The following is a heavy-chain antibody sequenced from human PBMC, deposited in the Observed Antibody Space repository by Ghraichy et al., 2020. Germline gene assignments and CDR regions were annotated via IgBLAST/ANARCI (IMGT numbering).Heavy chain of an antibody. V-gene: IGHV3-23*01. J-gene: IGHJ4*02. CDR2: ISGSGATT. CDR1: GFTFSTYA. CDR3: AKTPYPIATAAPYYFDY. Sequence: GGSLRLSCAASGFTFSTYAMSWVRHAPGKGLEWVSSISGSGATTNYADSVKGRFTISRDNSKNTLYLQMNSLRAEDTAIYYCAKTPYPIATAAPYYFDYWGQGNLVTVSS. D-gene: IGHD6-13*01.